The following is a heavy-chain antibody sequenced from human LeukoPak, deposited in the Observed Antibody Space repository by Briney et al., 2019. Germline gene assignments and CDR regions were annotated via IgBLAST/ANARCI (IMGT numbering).Heavy chain of an antibody. CDR3: ARERDYDTYIDY. CDR2: IYTGDVT. D-gene: IGHD3-22*01. CDR1: GFRVSSNH. Sequence: GGSLRLSCAVSGFRVSSNHMTWVRQAPGEGLEWISLIYTGDVTYYADSVKGRVTISTDKSKNILFLQMDSLTAEDTALYYCARERDYDTYIDYWGQGTLVTVSS. V-gene: IGHV3-53*01. J-gene: IGHJ4*02.